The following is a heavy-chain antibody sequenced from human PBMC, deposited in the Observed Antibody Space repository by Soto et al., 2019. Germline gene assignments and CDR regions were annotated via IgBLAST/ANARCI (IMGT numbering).Heavy chain of an antibody. D-gene: IGHD5-18*01. V-gene: IGHV3-7*05. CDR2: INLDGSER. CDR3: ARDRAYNCFDY. J-gene: IGHJ4*02. CDR1: GSTFSSSW. Sequence: RLSCGASGSTFSSSWMTWVRQAPGKGLEWVANINLDGSERNYVDSVKGRFTISRDNAKNLLYLQMNSLRAEDTAVYYCARDRAYNCFDYWGQGTLVTVSS.